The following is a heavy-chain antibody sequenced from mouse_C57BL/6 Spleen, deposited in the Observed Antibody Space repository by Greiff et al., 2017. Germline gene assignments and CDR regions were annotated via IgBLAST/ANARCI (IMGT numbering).Heavy chain of an antibody. V-gene: IGHV1-61*01. Sequence: VQLQQPGAELVRPGSSVKLSCKASGYTFTSYWMDWVKQRPGQGLEWIGNIYPSDSETHYNQKFKDKATLTVDKSSSTAYMQLSSLTSEDSAVYYCARGMNSNYVGYFDYWGQGTTLTVSS. J-gene: IGHJ2*01. D-gene: IGHD2-5*01. CDR1: GYTFTSYW. CDR3: ARGMNSNYVGYFDY. CDR2: IYPSDSET.